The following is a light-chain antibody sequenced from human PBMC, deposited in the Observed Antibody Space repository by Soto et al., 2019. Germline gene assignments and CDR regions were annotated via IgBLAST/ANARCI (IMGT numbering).Light chain of an antibody. V-gene: IGKV3-15*01. J-gene: IGKJ4*01. CDR2: GAS. CDR3: QQYNNWPLT. Sequence: VVLTQSPATLSVSPGERATLSCRASQSVSNNLAWYRQKPGQAPRLLIYGASTRAAAIPARFSGSGSGAEFTLTSSSLQSEDSGVYYCQQYNNWPLTFGGGTKVEIK. CDR1: QSVSNN.